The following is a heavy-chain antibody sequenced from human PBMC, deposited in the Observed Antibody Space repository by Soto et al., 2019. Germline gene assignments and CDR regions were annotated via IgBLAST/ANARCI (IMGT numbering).Heavy chain of an antibody. D-gene: IGHD5-12*01. V-gene: IGHV3-23*01. Sequence: EVQLLESGGGLVQPGGSLRLSCAASGFTFSSYAMSWVRQAPGKGLEWVSAISGSGGSTYYADSVKGRFTISRDNSKNTLYLQMNSLRAEDTAVYYCARDRGGYSGYDLWGQGTLVTVSS. CDR2: ISGSGGST. J-gene: IGHJ5*02. CDR1: GFTFSSYA. CDR3: ARDRGGYSGYDL.